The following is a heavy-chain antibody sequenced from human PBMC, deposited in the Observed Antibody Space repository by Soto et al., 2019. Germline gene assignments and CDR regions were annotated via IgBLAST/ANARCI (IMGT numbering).Heavy chain of an antibody. CDR1: GFTFSSNG. CDR3: ARDLGRFNFGSAYFVY. V-gene: IGHV3-33*01. J-gene: IGHJ4*02. D-gene: IGHD3-10*01. Sequence: QVQLVESGGGVVQPGRSLRLSCEASGFTFSSNGMHWVRQAPGKGLEWVAVIWSDGSEKYYADSVKGRFSISRDNSKNTLYLHMDSLRAEDTAVYYCARDLGRFNFGSAYFVYWGQGTLVTVSS. CDR2: IWSDGSEK.